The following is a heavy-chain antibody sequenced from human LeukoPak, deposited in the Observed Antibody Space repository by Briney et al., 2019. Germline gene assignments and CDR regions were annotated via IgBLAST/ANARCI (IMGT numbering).Heavy chain of an antibody. CDR1: GFTFSSYA. J-gene: IGHJ4*02. D-gene: IGHD4-17*01. CDR2: ISGSGGST. V-gene: IGHV3-23*01. CDR3: ARVRLDDYGDPRRDYFDY. Sequence: GGSLRLSCAASGFTFSSYAMSWVRQAPGKGLEWVSAISGSGGSTYYADSVKGRFTISRDNSKNTLYLQMNSLRAEDTAVYYCARVRLDDYGDPRRDYFDYWGQGALVTVSS.